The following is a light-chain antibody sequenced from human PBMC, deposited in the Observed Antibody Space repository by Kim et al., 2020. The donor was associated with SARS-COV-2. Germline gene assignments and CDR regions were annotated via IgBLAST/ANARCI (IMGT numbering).Light chain of an antibody. Sequence: EIVLTQSPGTLSLSPGERATLSCRASQSVSSSYLAWYQQKPGQAPRLLIYGASSRATGIPDRFSGSGSGTDFTLTISRLEPEDFAVYYCQQYGSSPRTFRQRTKVDIK. CDR3: QQYGSSPRT. V-gene: IGKV3-20*01. CDR1: QSVSSSY. CDR2: GAS. J-gene: IGKJ1*01.